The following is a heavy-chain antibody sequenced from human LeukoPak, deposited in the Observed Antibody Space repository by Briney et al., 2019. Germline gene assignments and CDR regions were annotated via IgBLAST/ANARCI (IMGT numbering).Heavy chain of an antibody. CDR3: AREYSVGDRNYYYGMDV. CDR1: GFTLSSNY. V-gene: IGHV3-66*01. J-gene: IGHJ6*02. D-gene: IGHD1-26*01. Sequence: GGSLRLSRAASGFTLSSNYMSWVRQAPGKGLEWVSVIYSGGSTYYADSVKGRFTISRDNSKNTLYLQMNSLRAEDTAVYYCAREYSVGDRNYYYGMDVWGQGTTVTVSS. CDR2: IYSGGST.